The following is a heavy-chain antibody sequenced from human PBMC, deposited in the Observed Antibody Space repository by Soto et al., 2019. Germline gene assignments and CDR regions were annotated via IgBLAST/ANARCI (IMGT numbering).Heavy chain of an antibody. J-gene: IGHJ6*04. V-gene: IGHV4-34*01. CDR1: GGSFSGYY. D-gene: IGHD2-2*01. Sequence: QVNLQQWGAGVLKPSETLSLTCAVSGGSFSGYYWPWIRQIPGKGLEWIGEINQSANTKYNPSLRSRVTMSVDPSRNQFSLKLRSVTAADTAVYYCARPSYALNWDFHYGMQVWGKGTSVTVSS. CDR2: INQSANT. CDR3: ARPSYALNWDFHYGMQV.